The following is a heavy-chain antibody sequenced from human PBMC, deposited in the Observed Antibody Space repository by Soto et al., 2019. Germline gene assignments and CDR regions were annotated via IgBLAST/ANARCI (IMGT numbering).Heavy chain of an antibody. V-gene: IGHV4-30-4*01. CDR3: ARVLQDIVVVPAASRPKPNWFDP. D-gene: IGHD2-2*01. Sequence: SESLTLTCAGSGCSIRSGDYYWSWIRQPPGKGLEWIGYIYYSGSTYYNPSLKSRVTISVDTSKNPFSLKLSSVTAADTAVYYCARVLQDIVVVPAASRPKPNWFDPWGQGTLVTVSS. CDR1: GCSIRSGDYY. CDR2: IYYSGST. J-gene: IGHJ5*02.